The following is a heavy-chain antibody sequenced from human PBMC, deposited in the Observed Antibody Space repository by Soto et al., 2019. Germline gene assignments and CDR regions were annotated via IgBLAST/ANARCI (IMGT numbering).Heavy chain of an antibody. CDR1: GGSISSGGYY. J-gene: IGHJ4*02. V-gene: IGHV4-31*03. CDR3: AMEIAAAGYNFDY. Sequence: QVQLQESGPGLVKPSQTLSLTCTVSGGSISSGGYYWSWIRQHPGKGLEWIGYIYYSGSTYYNPSLTSRVTISVDTSKNQFSLKLSSVTAADTAVYYCAMEIAAAGYNFDYWGQGTLVTVSS. CDR2: IYYSGST. D-gene: IGHD6-13*01.